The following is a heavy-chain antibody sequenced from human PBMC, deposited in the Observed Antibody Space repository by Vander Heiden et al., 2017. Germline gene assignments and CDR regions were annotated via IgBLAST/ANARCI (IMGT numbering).Heavy chain of an antibody. CDR1: GDSVSSSSST. J-gene: IGHJ4*02. Sequence: QVQLQQSGPGLVKPSQTLSLTCAISGDSVSSSSSTWNWIRQSASRGLEWLGRTYYRSKWYNDYADSLKSRITINPDTSKNQFSLQLNSVTPEDTAVYFCTRESMSGWSNYWGPGTLVTVSS. CDR3: TRESMSGWSNY. V-gene: IGHV6-1*01. D-gene: IGHD6-19*01. CDR2: TYYRSKWYN.